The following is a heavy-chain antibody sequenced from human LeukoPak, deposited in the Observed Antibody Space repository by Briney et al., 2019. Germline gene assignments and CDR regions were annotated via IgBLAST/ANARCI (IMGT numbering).Heavy chain of an antibody. CDR3: ARDSYYGSGSYYGWFDP. J-gene: IGHJ5*02. V-gene: IGHV4-59*01. CDR1: GGSISSYY. D-gene: IGHD3-10*01. CDR2: IYYSGST. Sequence: SETLSLTCTVSGGSISSYYWSWIRQPPGEGLEWIGYIYYSGSTNYNPSLKSRVTISVDTSKNQFSLKLSSVTAADTAVYYCARDSYYGSGSYYGWFDPWGQGTLVTVSS.